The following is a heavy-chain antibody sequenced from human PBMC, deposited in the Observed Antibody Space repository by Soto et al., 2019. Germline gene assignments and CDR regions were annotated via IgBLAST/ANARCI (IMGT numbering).Heavy chain of an antibody. Sequence: EVQLVESGGGLVQPGGSLRLSCAASGFTFSSYDMHWVRQATGKGLEWVSAIGTAGDTYYPGSVKGRFTISRENAKNSLYLQMNSLRAEDTAVYYCARGRLGAMVSGYWYFDLWGRGTLVTVSS. D-gene: IGHD5-18*01. CDR3: ARGRLGAMVSGYWYFDL. J-gene: IGHJ2*01. CDR1: GFTFSSYD. V-gene: IGHV3-13*01. CDR2: IGTAGDT.